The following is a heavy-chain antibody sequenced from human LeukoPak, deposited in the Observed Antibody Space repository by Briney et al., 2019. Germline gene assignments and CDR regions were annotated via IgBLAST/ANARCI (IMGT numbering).Heavy chain of an antibody. Sequence: GGSLRLSCAVSGFTFSSYEMNWVRQAPGKGLEWVSYISSSGRTIYNADSVKGRFTISRDNAKNSLYLQMNSLRAEGTAVYYCASYYYDSSGYWVHAFDIWGQGTMVTVSS. J-gene: IGHJ3*02. V-gene: IGHV3-48*03. CDR3: ASYYYDSSGYWVHAFDI. D-gene: IGHD3-22*01. CDR1: GFTFSSYE. CDR2: ISSSGRTI.